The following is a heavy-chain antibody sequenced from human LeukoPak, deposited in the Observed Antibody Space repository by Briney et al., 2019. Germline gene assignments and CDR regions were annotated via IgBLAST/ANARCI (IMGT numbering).Heavy chain of an antibody. CDR3: ASEYSSGWWDTVAFDY. V-gene: IGHV1-3*01. Sequence: ASVKVSCKASGYTFTSYAMHWVRQAPGQRLEWMGWINAGNGNTKYSQKFQGRVTITRDTSASTAYMELSSLRSEDTAVYYCASEYSSGWWDTVAFDYWGQGTLVTVSS. J-gene: IGHJ4*02. D-gene: IGHD6-19*01. CDR2: INAGNGNT. CDR1: GYTFTSYA.